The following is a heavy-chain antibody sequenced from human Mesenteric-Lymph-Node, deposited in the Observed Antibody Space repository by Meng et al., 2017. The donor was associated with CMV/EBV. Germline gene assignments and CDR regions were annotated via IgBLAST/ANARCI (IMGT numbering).Heavy chain of an antibody. Sequence: GESLKISCAASGFTFSSYWMSWVRQAPGKGPEWVAFISPDGNNKYYRDSVKGRFTISRDNSKNTFSLQMDSLGTEDTAVYYCASDPVAGRGNWGQGTLVTVSS. CDR1: GFTFSSYW. D-gene: IGHD6-19*01. CDR3: ASDPVAGRGN. V-gene: IGHV3-30-3*01. J-gene: IGHJ4*02. CDR2: ISPDGNNK.